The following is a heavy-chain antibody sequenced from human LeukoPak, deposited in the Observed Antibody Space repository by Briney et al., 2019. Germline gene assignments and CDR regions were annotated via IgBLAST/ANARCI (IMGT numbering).Heavy chain of an antibody. CDR2: ISYIGSP. CDR1: GGSINSADYY. CDR3: ASERLYYHVLPGYSHSYFDS. Sequence: SETLSLTCTVSGGSINSADYYWSWIRQPPGKGLGRIGYISYIGSPYYNPSLQSRVSISVDTSQIQFSLPLTSVTAADTAVYYCASERLYYHVLPGYSHSYFDSWGQGTLAIVSS. J-gene: IGHJ4*02. D-gene: IGHD3-9*01. V-gene: IGHV4-30-4*01.